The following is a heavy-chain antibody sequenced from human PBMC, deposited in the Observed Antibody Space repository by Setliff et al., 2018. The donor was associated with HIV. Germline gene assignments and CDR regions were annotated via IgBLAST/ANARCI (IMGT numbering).Heavy chain of an antibody. CDR3: GTVRIAVPDDFDF. D-gene: IGHD6-19*01. V-gene: IGHV1-69*05. CDR2: IIPIFGTA. Sequence: SVKVSCKASGGTFSSHAISWVRQAPGQGLEWMGGIIPIFGTANYAQKFQGRVTITTDESTRTAYMEVSSLRSEDTAVYYCGTVRIAVPDDFDFWGQGTLVTVSS. CDR1: GGTFSSHA. J-gene: IGHJ4*02.